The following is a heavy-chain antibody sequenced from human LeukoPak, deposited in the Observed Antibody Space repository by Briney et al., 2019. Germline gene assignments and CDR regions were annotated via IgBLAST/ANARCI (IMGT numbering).Heavy chain of an antibody. CDR1: GFTFSSYG. Sequence: GGSLRLSCAASGFTFSSYGMHWVRQAPGKGLEWVAVTWYDGSNKYYADSVKGRFTISRDNSKNTLYLQMNSLRAKDTAVYYCARDYGGTDNWFDPWGQGTLVTVSS. J-gene: IGHJ5*02. CDR2: TWYDGSNK. D-gene: IGHD4-23*01. V-gene: IGHV3-33*01. CDR3: ARDYGGTDNWFDP.